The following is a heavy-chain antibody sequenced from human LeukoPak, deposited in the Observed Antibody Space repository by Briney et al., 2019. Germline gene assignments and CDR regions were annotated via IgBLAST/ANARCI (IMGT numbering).Heavy chain of an antibody. Sequence: ASVKVSCKASGYTFTSYDINWVRQATGQGLVWMGWMNPNSGNTGYAQKFQGRVTITRNTSISTAYMELSSLRSEDTAVYYCARGYCSSTSCYGELDYWGQGTLVTVSS. J-gene: IGHJ4*02. CDR2: MNPNSGNT. V-gene: IGHV1-8*03. CDR1: GYTFTSYD. D-gene: IGHD2-2*01. CDR3: ARGYCSSTSCYGELDY.